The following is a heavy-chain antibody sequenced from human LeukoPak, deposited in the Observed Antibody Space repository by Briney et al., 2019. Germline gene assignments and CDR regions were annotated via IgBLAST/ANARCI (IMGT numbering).Heavy chain of an antibody. CDR3: ARLVVSSWYHEVLLGRDY. J-gene: IGHJ4*02. V-gene: IGHV4-39*01. Sequence: SETLSLTCTVSGGSISSRPYYWGWIRQPPGKGLEWLGSFDYSGSTYYKPSLKSRVTISVDTSKNQFSLKLSSVTAADTAVYYCARLVVSSWYHEVLLGRDYWGQGTLVTVSS. D-gene: IGHD6-13*01. CDR1: GGSISSRPYY. CDR2: FDYSGST.